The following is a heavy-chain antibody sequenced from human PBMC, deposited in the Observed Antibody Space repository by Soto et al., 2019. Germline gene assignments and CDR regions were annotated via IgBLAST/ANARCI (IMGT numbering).Heavy chain of an antibody. D-gene: IGHD1-26*01. V-gene: IGHV4-4*07. CDR1: GGSISSYY. J-gene: IGHJ6*02. CDR3: ASGIVGASNYYYYGMDV. CDR2: IYTSGST. Sequence: SETLSLTCTVSGGSISSYYWSWIRQPAGKGLEWIGRIYTSGSTNYNPSLKSRVTMSVDTSKNQFSLKLSSVTAADTAVYYCASGIVGASNYYYYGMDVWGQGTTVTAP.